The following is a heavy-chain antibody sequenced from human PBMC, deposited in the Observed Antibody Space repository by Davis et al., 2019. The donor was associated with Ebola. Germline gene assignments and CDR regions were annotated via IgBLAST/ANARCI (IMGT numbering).Heavy chain of an antibody. CDR1: GGSFSGYY. Sequence: MPSETLFLTCAVYGGSFSGYYWSWIRQPPGKGLEWIGEINHSGSTNYNPSLKSRVTISVDKSKNQFSLKLSSVTAADTAVYYCARGRIVATIRYYYYYGMDVWGQGTTVTVSS. CDR2: INHSGST. D-gene: IGHD5-12*01. V-gene: IGHV4-34*01. J-gene: IGHJ6*02. CDR3: ARGRIVATIRYYYYYGMDV.